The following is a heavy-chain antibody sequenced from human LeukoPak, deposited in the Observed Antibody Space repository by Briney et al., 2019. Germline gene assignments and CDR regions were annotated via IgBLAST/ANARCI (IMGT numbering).Heavy chain of an antibody. Sequence: SETLSLTCTVSGGSISSYYWSWIRQPAGKGLEWIGRIYTSGSTNYNPSHKSRVTMSVDTSKNQFSLKLSSVTAADTAVYYCARASLDYGDTRADWYFDLWGRGTLVTVSS. V-gene: IGHV4-4*07. CDR3: ARASLDYGDTRADWYFDL. CDR2: IYTSGST. D-gene: IGHD4-17*01. J-gene: IGHJ2*01. CDR1: GGSISSYY.